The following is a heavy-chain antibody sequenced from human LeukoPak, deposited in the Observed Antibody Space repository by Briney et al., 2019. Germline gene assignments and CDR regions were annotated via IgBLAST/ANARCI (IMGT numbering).Heavy chain of an antibody. V-gene: IGHV5-51*01. CDR1: GYIFTSYW. CDR2: IYPGDSDT. CDR3: ARPDYGDTHDAFDI. J-gene: IGHJ3*02. D-gene: IGHD4-17*01. Sequence: QGESLKISCKGSGYIFTSYWIGWVRQMPGKGLEWMGIIYPGDSDTRYSPSFQGQVTISADESISTAYLQWSSLKASDTAMYYCARPDYGDTHDAFDIWGQGTMVTVSS.